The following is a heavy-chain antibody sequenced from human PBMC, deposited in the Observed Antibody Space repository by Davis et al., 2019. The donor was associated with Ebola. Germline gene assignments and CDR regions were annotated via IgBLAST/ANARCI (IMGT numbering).Heavy chain of an antibody. Sequence: PSETLSLTCAVYGGSFSGYYWSWIRQPPGKGLEWIGEINHSGSTNYNPSLKSRVTISVDTSKNQFSLKLSSVTAADTAVYYCARGNSSSASYFDYWGQGTLVTVSS. V-gene: IGHV4-34*01. D-gene: IGHD6-6*01. CDR3: ARGNSSSASYFDY. J-gene: IGHJ4*02. CDR1: GGSFSGYY. CDR2: INHSGST.